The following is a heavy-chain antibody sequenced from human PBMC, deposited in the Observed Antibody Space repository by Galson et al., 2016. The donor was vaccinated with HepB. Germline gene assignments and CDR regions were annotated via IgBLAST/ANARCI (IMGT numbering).Heavy chain of an antibody. CDR2: ISWNSGSI. D-gene: IGHD3-3*01. J-gene: IGHJ4*02. CDR3: AKESVRDFWSASEFDY. V-gene: IGHV3-9*01. Sequence: SLRLSCAASGFNFDDYAIHWVRQVPGKGLEWVSGISWNSGSIAYRASVKGRFHISRDNAKNSLYLQMSDLKPEDTALYYCAKESVRDFWSASEFDYWGQGTLVTVSS. CDR1: GFNFDDYA.